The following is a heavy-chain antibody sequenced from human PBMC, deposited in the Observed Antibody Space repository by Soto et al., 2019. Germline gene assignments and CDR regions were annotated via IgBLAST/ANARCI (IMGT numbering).Heavy chain of an antibody. CDR1: GFTVSSNY. J-gene: IGHJ6*03. CDR3: ARDELHAVADHPYYYYYMDV. D-gene: IGHD6-19*01. V-gene: IGHV3-66*01. CDR2: IYSGGST. Sequence: PGGSLRLSCAASGFTVSSNYMSWVRQAPGKGLEWVSVIYSGGSTYYAGSVKGRFTISRDNSKNTLYLQMNSLRAEDTAVYYCARDELHAVADHPYYYYYMDVWGKGTTVTVSS.